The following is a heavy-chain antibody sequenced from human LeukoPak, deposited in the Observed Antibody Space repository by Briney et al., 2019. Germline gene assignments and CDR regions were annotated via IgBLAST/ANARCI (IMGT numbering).Heavy chain of an antibody. J-gene: IGHJ4*02. Sequence: GGSLRLSCAASGFTFSTYWMTWVRQAPGKGLEWVASLNQDGSEKYYVDSVKGRFTISRDNAQKSLYLEMKSLSAKDTAVYYCARAVTSTEGYWGQGTLVTVSS. CDR2: LNQDGSEK. CDR1: GFTFSTYW. CDR3: ARAVTSTEGY. V-gene: IGHV3-7*03.